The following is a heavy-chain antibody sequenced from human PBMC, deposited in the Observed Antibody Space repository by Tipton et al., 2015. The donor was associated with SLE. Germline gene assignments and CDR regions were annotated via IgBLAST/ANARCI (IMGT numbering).Heavy chain of an antibody. CDR3: VRDALEPTSQHFWARNYFDP. CDR2: ISYDGTTE. D-gene: IGHD3-3*02. J-gene: IGHJ5*02. V-gene: IGHV3-30*04. CDR1: GFTFSTYA. Sequence: SLRLSCAASGFTFSTYAVYWVCQAPGKGLEWVAAISYDGTTESYADSVKGRFTISRDNSKNTLYLQMNSLRNEDTAVYYCVRDALEPTSQHFWARNYFDPWGQGTLVTVSS.